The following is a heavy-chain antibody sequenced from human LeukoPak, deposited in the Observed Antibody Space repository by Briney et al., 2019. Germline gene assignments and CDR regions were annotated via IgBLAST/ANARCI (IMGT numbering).Heavy chain of an antibody. CDR3: ARDRVYYDFWSGSYYFDY. J-gene: IGHJ4*02. V-gene: IGHV3-7*01. CDR2: IKQDGSEK. Sequence: GGSLRLSCAASGFTFSSYAMSWVRQAPGKGLEWVANIKQDGSEKYYVDSVKGRFTISRDNAKNSLYLQMNSLRAEDTAVYYCARDRVYYDFWSGSYYFDYWGQGTLVTVSS. CDR1: GFTFSSYA. D-gene: IGHD3-3*01.